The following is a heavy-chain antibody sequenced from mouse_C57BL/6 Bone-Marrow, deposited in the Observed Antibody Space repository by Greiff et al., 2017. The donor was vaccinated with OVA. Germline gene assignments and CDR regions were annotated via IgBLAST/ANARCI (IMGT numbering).Heavy chain of an antibody. CDR2: IDPSDSYT. V-gene: IGHV1-50*01. Sequence: QVRLKQPGAELVKPGASVKLSCKASGYTFTSYWMQWVKQRPGQGLEWIGEIDPSDSYTNYNQKFKGKATLTVDTSSSTAYMQLSSLTSEDSAVYYCASAVFAYWGQGTLVTVSA. CDR3: ASAVFAY. J-gene: IGHJ3*01. CDR1: GYTFTSYW.